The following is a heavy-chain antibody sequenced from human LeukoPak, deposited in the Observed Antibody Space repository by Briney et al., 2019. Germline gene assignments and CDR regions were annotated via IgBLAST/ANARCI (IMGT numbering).Heavy chain of an antibody. CDR2: IYYNGNT. V-gene: IGHV4-59*08. CDR1: GCSISGYY. D-gene: IGHD1-26*01. CDR3: ARPNSGTYPYDAFDI. J-gene: IGHJ3*02. Sequence: SETVSLTCTVSGCSISGYYWRWIRQPPGKGLEWIGHIYYNGNTNHNASPKGGVAISVDTPKNRFSRKVTSLTAADTAVYYCARPNSGTYPYDAFDIWGQGTMITVS.